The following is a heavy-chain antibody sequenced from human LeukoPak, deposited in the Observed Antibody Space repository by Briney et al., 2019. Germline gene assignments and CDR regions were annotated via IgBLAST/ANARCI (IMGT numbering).Heavy chain of an antibody. Sequence: ASVKVSCKASGYTFTGYYMHWVRQAPGQGLEWMGWINPNSGGTNYAQKFQGRVTMTRDTSISTVSMELSRLRSDDTAVYYCATTPSSSFPFDYWGQGTLVTVSS. J-gene: IGHJ4*02. CDR1: GYTFTGYY. CDR3: ATTPSSSFPFDY. D-gene: IGHD6-13*01. CDR2: INPNSGGT. V-gene: IGHV1-2*02.